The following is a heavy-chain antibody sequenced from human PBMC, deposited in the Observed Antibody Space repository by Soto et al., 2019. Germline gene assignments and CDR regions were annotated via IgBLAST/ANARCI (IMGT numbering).Heavy chain of an antibody. J-gene: IGHJ4*02. CDR3: ANLPLYGSGFDC. V-gene: IGHV3-9*02. CDR1: GFTSDDYA. CDR2: ISWNGASI. D-gene: IGHD3-10*01. Sequence: EVHLVESGGGLVQPGRSLRLSCAASGFTSDDYAIHWVRQAPGRGLEWVAGISWNGASIGYADSVKGRFTISRDNAKNSLHLQMNSLRSEDTALYYCANLPLYGSGFDCWGQGTLVTVSS.